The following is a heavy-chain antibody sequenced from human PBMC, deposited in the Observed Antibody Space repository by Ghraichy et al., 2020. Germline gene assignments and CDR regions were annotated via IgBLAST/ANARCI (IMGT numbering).Heavy chain of an antibody. CDR2: ISNSGGST. D-gene: IGHD2-2*01. J-gene: IGHJ1*01. Sequence: GGSLILSCAVSGFTFSSYAMSWVRQAPGKGLEWVSAISNSGGSTYYADSVKGRFTISRDNSKNTLYLQMNSLRAEDTALYYCAKGSPAGQYFQHWGQGTLVTVSS. CDR3: AKGSPAGQYFQH. V-gene: IGHV3-23*01. CDR1: GFTFSSYA.